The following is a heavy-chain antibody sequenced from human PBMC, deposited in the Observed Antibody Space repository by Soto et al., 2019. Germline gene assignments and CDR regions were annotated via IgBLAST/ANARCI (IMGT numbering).Heavy chain of an antibody. Sequence: SETLSLTCTVSGGSIGSGGYYWSWIRQHPGKGLEWIGYIYYSGSTYYNPSLKSRVTISVDTSKNQSSLKLSSVTAADTAVYYCARARLDYDFWSGYYPYGMDVWGQGTTVTVSS. CDR3: ARARLDYDFWSGYYPYGMDV. CDR1: GGSIGSGGYY. D-gene: IGHD3-3*01. V-gene: IGHV4-31*03. CDR2: IYYSGST. J-gene: IGHJ6*02.